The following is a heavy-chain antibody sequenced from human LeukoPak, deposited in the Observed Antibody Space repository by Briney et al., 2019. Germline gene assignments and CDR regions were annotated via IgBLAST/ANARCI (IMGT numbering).Heavy chain of an antibody. CDR3: ARTRRDGYNYVAFDI. CDR1: GYTFTGYY. D-gene: IGHD5-24*01. J-gene: IGHJ3*02. V-gene: IGHV1-69*06. CDR2: IIPIFGTA. Sequence: SVKVSCKASGYTFTGYYMHWVRQAPGQGLEWMGGIIPIFGTANYAQKFQGRVTITADKSTSTAYMELSSLRSEDTAVYYCARTRRDGYNYVAFDIWGQGTMVTVSS.